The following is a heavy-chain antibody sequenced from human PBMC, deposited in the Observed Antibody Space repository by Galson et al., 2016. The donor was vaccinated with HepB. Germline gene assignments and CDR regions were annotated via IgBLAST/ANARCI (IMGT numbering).Heavy chain of an antibody. D-gene: IGHD4-23*01. CDR2: ISYDGSNK. V-gene: IGHV3-30-3*01. CDR3: ARDYYGGNSVVCAY. CDR1: GFTFSSYA. Sequence: SLRLSCAASGFTFSSYAMYWVRQAPGKGLEWVAVISYDGSNKYYADSVKGRLTISRDSSKNTLYLQINSLRAEDTAVYYCARDYYGGNSVVCAYWGQETLVTVSS. J-gene: IGHJ4*02.